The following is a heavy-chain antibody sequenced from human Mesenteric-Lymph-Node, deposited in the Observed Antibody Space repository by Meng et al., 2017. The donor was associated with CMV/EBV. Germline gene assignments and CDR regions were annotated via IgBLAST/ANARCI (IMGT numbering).Heavy chain of an antibody. CDR3: ARDLAGGFGEFLMSGYDH. D-gene: IGHD3-10*01. CDR2: ISSSGSTI. V-gene: IGHV3-48*03. Sequence: GGSLRLSCAASGFTFSSYEMNWVRQAPGKGLEWVSYISSSGSTIYYADSVKGRFTISRDNAKNSLYLQMNSLRAEDTAVYYCARDLAGGFGEFLMSGYDHWGQGTLVTVSS. J-gene: IGHJ4*02. CDR1: GFTFSSYE.